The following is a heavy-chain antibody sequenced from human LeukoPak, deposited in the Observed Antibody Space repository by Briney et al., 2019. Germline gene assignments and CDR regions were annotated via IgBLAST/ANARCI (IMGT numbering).Heavy chain of an antibody. CDR1: GFTFSDYY. Sequence: GSLRLSCAASGFTFSDYYMSWIRQPPGKGLEWIGSIYYSGSTYYNPSLKSRVTISVDTSKNQFSLKLSSVTAADTAVYYCAREGYCSGGSCYARSDYWGQGTLVTVSS. CDR2: IYYSGST. J-gene: IGHJ4*02. CDR3: AREGYCSGGSCYARSDY. V-gene: IGHV4-38-2*02. D-gene: IGHD2-15*01.